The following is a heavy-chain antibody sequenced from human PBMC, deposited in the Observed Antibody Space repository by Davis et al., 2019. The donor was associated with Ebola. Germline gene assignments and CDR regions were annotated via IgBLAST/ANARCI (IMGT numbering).Heavy chain of an antibody. Sequence: GGSLRLSCKGSGYSFTSYWIGWVRQMPGKGLEWMGIIYPGDSDTRYSPSFQGQVTISADKSISTAYLQWSSLKASDTAMYYCARWNIAANYYYYGMDVWGQGTTVTVSS. CDR2: IYPGDSDT. CDR1: GYSFTSYW. D-gene: IGHD6-13*01. V-gene: IGHV5-51*01. CDR3: ARWNIAANYYYYGMDV. J-gene: IGHJ6*02.